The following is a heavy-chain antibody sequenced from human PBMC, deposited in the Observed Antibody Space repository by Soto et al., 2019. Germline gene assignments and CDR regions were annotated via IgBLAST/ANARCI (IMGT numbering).Heavy chain of an antibody. V-gene: IGHV3-30*18. Sequence: QVQLVESGGGVVQPGTSLTLSCVGSGFTFSSYAFHWIRQAPGKGLEWVATVSFNGNNKYYGDSVKGRFSVSRDNVKNSLYLQMNDVRPEAMAVYLCAKLMGSERTLGWFDPWGQGTLVSVSS. J-gene: IGHJ5*02. CDR2: VSFNGNNK. CDR3: AKLMGSERTLGWFDP. CDR1: GFTFSSYA. D-gene: IGHD3-16*01.